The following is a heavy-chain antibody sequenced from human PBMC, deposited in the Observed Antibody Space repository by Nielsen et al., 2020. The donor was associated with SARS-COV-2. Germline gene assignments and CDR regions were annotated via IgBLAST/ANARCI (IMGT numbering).Heavy chain of an antibody. CDR3: ARDRSITSRHYSYFYFMDV. CDR2: INPDNGDT. V-gene: IGHV1-3*01. Sequence: ASVKVSCKASGYTFTYYAIHWVRRAPGRGLEWMGWINPDNGDTKYSQNFQGRVTVTRDTSASTAYMELSSLRSKDTAVYYCARDRSITSRHYSYFYFMDVWGQGTTVTVSS. D-gene: IGHD2-2*01. CDR1: GYTFTYYA. J-gene: IGHJ6*02.